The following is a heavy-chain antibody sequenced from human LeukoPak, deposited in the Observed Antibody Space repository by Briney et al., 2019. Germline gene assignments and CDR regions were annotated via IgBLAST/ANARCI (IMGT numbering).Heavy chain of an antibody. CDR3: ARSYRGGVVITTLGY. CDR2: ISYDGSNK. D-gene: IGHD3-22*01. Sequence: GGSLRLSCAASGFTFSSYWMHWVRQAPGKGLEWVAVISYDGSNKYYADSVKGRFTISRDNSKNTLYLQMNSLRAEDTAVYYCARSYRGGVVITTLGYWGQGTLVTVSS. J-gene: IGHJ4*02. V-gene: IGHV3-30-3*01. CDR1: GFTFSSYW.